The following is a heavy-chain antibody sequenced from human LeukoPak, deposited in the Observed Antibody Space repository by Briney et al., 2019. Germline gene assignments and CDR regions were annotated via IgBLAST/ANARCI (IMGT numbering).Heavy chain of an antibody. J-gene: IGHJ3*02. CDR2: MNPNSGNT. CDR3: ARALYCGGDCYPHDAFDI. CDR1: GYTFTSYD. Sequence: ASVKVSCKASGYTFTSYDINWVRQATGQGLEWMGWMNPNSGNTGYAQKFQGRVTMTRNTSISTAYMELSSLRSEDTAVYYCARALYCGGDCYPHDAFDIWGQGTMVTVSS. D-gene: IGHD2-21*02. V-gene: IGHV1-8*01.